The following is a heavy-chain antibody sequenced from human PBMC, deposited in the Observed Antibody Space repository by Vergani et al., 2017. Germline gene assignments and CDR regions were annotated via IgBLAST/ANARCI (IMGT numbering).Heavy chain of an antibody. D-gene: IGHD4-23*01. Sequence: QVQLQESGPGLVKPSETLSLTCTVSGGSISSYYWSWIRQPPGKGLEWIGYIYYSGSTNYNPSLKSRVTISVDTSKNQFSLKLSSVTAADTAVYYCASDYGGNVNAFDIWGQGTMVTVSS. CDR1: GGSISSYY. V-gene: IGHV4-59*01. CDR3: ASDYGGNVNAFDI. J-gene: IGHJ3*02. CDR2: IYYSGST.